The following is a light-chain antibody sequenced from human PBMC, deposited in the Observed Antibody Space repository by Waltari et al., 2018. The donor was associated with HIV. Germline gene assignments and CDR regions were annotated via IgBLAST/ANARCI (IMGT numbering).Light chain of an antibody. Sequence: QSVLTQPPSASGTPGHRVTIPCSGSSPNIGSNTVNWYQQLPGTAPKLLIYSNNQRPSGVPDRFSGSRSGTSASLAISGLQSEDEADYYCAAWDDSLNGNWVFGGGTKLTVL. CDR3: AAWDDSLNGNWV. V-gene: IGLV1-44*01. CDR2: SNN. CDR1: SPNIGSNT. J-gene: IGLJ3*02.